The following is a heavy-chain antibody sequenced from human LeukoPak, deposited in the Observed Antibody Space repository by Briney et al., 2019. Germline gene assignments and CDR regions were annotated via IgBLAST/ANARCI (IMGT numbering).Heavy chain of an antibody. CDR3: ARDGASSSSSWFDP. V-gene: IGHV3-30-3*01. CDR1: GFTFSSYA. CDR2: ISYDGSNK. J-gene: IGHJ5*02. D-gene: IGHD6-6*01. Sequence: GRSLRLSCAASGFTFSSYAMHWVRQAPGKGLEWVAVISYDGSNKYYADSVKGRFTISRDNSKNTLYLQMNSLRAEDTAVYYCARDGASSSSSWFDPWGQGTLVTVSS.